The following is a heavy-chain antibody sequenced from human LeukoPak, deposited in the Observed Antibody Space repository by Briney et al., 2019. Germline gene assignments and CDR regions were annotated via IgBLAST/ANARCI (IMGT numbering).Heavy chain of an antibody. J-gene: IGHJ6*02. D-gene: IGHD2-2*01. Sequence: GGSLRLSCTASGFTFGDYAMSWVRQAPGKGLEWVGFIRSKAYGGTTEYAASVKGGFTISRDDSKSIAYLQMNSLKTEDTAVYYCTRGPAYYGMDVWGQGTTVTVSS. V-gene: IGHV3-49*04. CDR1: GFTFGDYA. CDR2: IRSKAYGGTT. CDR3: TRGPAYYGMDV.